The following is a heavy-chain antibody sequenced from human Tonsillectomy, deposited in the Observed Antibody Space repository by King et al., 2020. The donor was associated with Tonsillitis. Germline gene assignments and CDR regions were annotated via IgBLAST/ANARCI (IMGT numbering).Heavy chain of an antibody. CDR2: INNDGSGT. D-gene: IGHD7-27*01. Sequence: VQLVESGGGLVQPGGSLTLSCAASGFIFSNYWMHWVRQAPGKGLVWVAHINNDGSGTTYADSVNGRFNISRDNAKSTLHLQMNSLRDEDMAVYYCVRDNWGMHDWGQGTLITVSS. CDR1: GFIFSNYW. CDR3: VRDNWGMHD. V-gene: IGHV3-74*01. J-gene: IGHJ4*02.